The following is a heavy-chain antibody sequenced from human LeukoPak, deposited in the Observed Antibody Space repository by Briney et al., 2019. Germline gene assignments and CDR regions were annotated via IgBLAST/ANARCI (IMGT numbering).Heavy chain of an antibody. D-gene: IGHD5-12*01. CDR2: IRYDGSNK. V-gene: IGHV3-30*02. CDR1: GFTFSSYG. J-gene: IGHJ5*02. CDR3: ARALYSGYDGRNWFDP. Sequence: GGPLRLSCAASGFTFSSYGMHWVRQAPGKGLEWVAFIRYDGSNKYYADSVKGRFTISRDNSKNTLYLQMNSLRAEDTAVYYCARALYSGYDGRNWFDPWGQGTLVTVSS.